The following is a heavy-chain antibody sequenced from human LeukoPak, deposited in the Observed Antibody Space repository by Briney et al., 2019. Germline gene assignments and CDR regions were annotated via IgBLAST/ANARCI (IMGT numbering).Heavy chain of an antibody. CDR3: ARRKGGWRTYYYYYYMDV. J-gene: IGHJ6*03. D-gene: IGHD6-19*01. Sequence: SETLSLTCTVSGDSIRSGSHYWSWIRQPPGKGLEWIGEINHSGSTNYNPSLKSRVTISVDTSKNQFSLKLSSVTAADTAVYYCARRKGGWRTYYYYYYMDVWGKGTTVTISS. CDR2: INHSGST. CDR1: GDSIRSGSHY. V-gene: IGHV4-39*07.